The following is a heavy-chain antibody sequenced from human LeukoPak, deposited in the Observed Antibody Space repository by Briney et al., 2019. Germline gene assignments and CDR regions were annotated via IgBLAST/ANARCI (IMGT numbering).Heavy chain of an antibody. CDR3: AARGSSWSMFDY. CDR2: IWYDGSNK. D-gene: IGHD6-13*01. Sequence: PGGSLRLSCAASGFTFSSYGMHWVRQAPGKGLEWVAVIWYDGSNKYYADSVKGRFTISRDNSKNTLYLQMNSLRAEDTAVYYCAARGSSWSMFDYWGQGVLVTVSS. J-gene: IGHJ4*02. CDR1: GFTFSSYG. V-gene: IGHV3-33*01.